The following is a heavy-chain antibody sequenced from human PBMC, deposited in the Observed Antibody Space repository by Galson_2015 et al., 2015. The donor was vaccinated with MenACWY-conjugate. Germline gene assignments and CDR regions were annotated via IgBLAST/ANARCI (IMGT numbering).Heavy chain of an antibody. Sequence: SLRLSCAASGFTFSSYGMHWVRRAPGKGLEWVAVIWYDGSNKYYADSVKGRFTISRDNSKNTLYLQMNSLRAEDTAVYYCARALSQKIIVAGYWGQGTLVTVSS. CDR3: ARALSQKIIVAGY. CDR1: GFTFSSYG. D-gene: IGHD3-16*02. CDR2: IWYDGSNK. J-gene: IGHJ4*02. V-gene: IGHV3-33*01.